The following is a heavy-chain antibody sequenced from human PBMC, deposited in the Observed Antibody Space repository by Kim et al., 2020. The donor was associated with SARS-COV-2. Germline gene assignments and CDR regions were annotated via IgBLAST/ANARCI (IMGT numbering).Heavy chain of an antibody. Sequence: GGSLRLSCAASGFTFSSYSMNWVRQAPGKGLEWVSSISSSSSYIYYADSVKGRFTISRDNAKNSLYLQMNSLRAEDTAVYYCASLMVRGANWFDPWGQGTLVTVSS. CDR1: GFTFSSYS. J-gene: IGHJ5*02. CDR3: ASLMVRGANWFDP. V-gene: IGHV3-21*01. D-gene: IGHD3-10*01. CDR2: ISSSSSYI.